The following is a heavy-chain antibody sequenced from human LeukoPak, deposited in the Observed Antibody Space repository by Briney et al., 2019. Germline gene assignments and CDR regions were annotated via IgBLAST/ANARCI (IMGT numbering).Heavy chain of an antibody. CDR2: KYNSGST. CDR1: GGSVSSYY. Sequence: SETLSLTCTVSGGSVSSYYWSWIRQPPGKGLEWIGYKYNSGSTNYNPSLKSRVTISVDTSKNQFSLKLSSVTAADTAVYYCASHSGYDYFDCWGQGTLVTVSS. D-gene: IGHD5-12*01. J-gene: IGHJ4*02. CDR3: ASHSGYDYFDC. V-gene: IGHV4-59*02.